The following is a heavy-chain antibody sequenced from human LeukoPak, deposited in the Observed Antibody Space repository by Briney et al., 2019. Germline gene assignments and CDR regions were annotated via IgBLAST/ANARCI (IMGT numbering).Heavy chain of an antibody. CDR2: INHSGST. J-gene: IGHJ3*02. CDR3: AAYDSSGLSAFDI. Sequence: PSETLSLTCAVYGESFSAYYWSWIRQPPGKGLEWIGEINHSGSTNYNPSLKSRVTISVDTSKNHFSLKLSSVTAADTAVYYCAAYDSSGLSAFDIWGQGTMVTVSS. D-gene: IGHD3-22*01. CDR1: GESFSAYY. V-gene: IGHV4-34*01.